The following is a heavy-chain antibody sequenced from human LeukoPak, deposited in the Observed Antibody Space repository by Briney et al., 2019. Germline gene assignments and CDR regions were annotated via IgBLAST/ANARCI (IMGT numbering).Heavy chain of an antibody. Sequence: SETLSLTCTVSGYSISSGYYWGWIRQSAGKGLEWIGRIYSRGATNYNPSLKSRVTISRDTSKHQFSLKLSSVTAADTAVYYCAREIDDSSGYYKQMFDYWGQGALVTVSS. J-gene: IGHJ4*02. V-gene: IGHV4-38-2*02. CDR3: AREIDDSSGYYKQMFDY. CDR2: IYSRGAT. CDR1: GYSISSGYY. D-gene: IGHD3-22*01.